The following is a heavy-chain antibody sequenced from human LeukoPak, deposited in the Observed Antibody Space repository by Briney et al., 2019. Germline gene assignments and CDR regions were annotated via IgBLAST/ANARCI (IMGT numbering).Heavy chain of an antibody. CDR3: ARAPLNYYDSSVYYGMDV. CDR2: INSDGSST. V-gene: IGHV3-74*01. J-gene: IGHJ6*02. CDR1: GFTFSSYW. Sequence: GGSLRLSCAASGFTFSSYWMHWVRQAPGKGLVWVSRINSDGSSTSYADSVKGRFTISRDNAKNTLYLQMNSLRAEDTTVYYCARAPLNYYDSSVYYGMDVWGQGTTVTVSS. D-gene: IGHD3-22*01.